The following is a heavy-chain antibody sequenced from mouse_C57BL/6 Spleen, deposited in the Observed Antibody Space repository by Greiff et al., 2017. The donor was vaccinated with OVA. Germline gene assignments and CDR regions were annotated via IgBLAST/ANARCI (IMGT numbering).Heavy chain of an antibody. V-gene: IGHV1-78*01. Sequence: VKLVESDAELVKPGASVKISCKVSGYTFTDHTIHWMKQRPEQGLEWIGYIYPRDGSTKYNEKFKGKATLTADKSSSTAYMQLNSLTSDDSAVYFCARCGITTVVADYFDYWGQGTTLTVSS. D-gene: IGHD1-1*01. CDR1: GYTFTDHT. CDR2: IYPRDGST. CDR3: ARCGITTVVADYFDY. J-gene: IGHJ2*01.